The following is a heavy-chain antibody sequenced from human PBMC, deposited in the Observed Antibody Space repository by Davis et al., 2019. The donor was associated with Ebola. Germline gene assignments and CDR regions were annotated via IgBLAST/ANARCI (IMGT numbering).Heavy chain of an antibody. V-gene: IGHV1-3*01. Sequence: ASVKVSCKASGYTFTSYAMHWVRQAPGQRLEWMGWINAGNGNTKYSQKFQGRVTITRDTSASTAYMELSSLRSEDTAVYYCARAPNLGYCSSTSCPTRPDPVNWFDPWGQGTLVTVSS. J-gene: IGHJ5*02. CDR3: ARAPNLGYCSSTSCPTRPDPVNWFDP. CDR1: GYTFTSYA. D-gene: IGHD2-2*01. CDR2: INAGNGNT.